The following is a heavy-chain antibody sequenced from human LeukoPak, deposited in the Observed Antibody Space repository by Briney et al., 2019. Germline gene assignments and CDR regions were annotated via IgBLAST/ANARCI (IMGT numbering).Heavy chain of an antibody. CDR1: GYTFTNYD. CDR2: MNPNSGNT. V-gene: IGHV1-8*03. Sequence: ASVKVSCKASGYTFTNYDINWVRQATGQGFEWMGYMNPNSGNTAYAQKFQGRVTITKNTSISTGYMELTSLRSEDTALYYCAREGLDSWGQGTLVTVSS. CDR3: AREGLDS. J-gene: IGHJ5*01.